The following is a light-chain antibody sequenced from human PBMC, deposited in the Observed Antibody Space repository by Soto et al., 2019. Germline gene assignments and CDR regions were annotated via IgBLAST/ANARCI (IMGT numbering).Light chain of an antibody. J-gene: IGKJ1*01. CDR2: AAS. Sequence: AIRKTQSPSSLSASTGDRVTITCRASQDVSNYLAWYQQKPGEAPKVLIHAASTLQGGVSSRFSGSGSGTYFTLTINRLQSEDFATYYCQHYYAYPWTFGQGTKVEV. CDR3: QHYYAYPWT. CDR1: QDVSNY. V-gene: IGKV1-8*01.